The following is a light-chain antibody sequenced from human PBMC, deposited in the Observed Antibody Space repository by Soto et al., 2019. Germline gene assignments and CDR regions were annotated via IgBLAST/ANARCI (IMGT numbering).Light chain of an antibody. CDR3: QQTYSIPIT. J-gene: IGKJ4*01. CDR2: SAS. Sequence: DIQVIQSPSSLSASVWDRLTISCRASQNIENYLNWYRHKPGKAPELLILSASIVQSGVPSRFSGAGFGTDFTLTISSLQPEDFTTFFCQQTYSIPITFGEGPRWIS. CDR1: QNIENY. V-gene: IGKV1-39*01.